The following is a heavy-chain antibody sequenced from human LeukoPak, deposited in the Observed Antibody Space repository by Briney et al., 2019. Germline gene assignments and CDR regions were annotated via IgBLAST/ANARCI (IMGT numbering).Heavy chain of an antibody. J-gene: IGHJ5*02. CDR3: AKDRGDYTDWFDP. Sequence: GGSLRLSCAASGFTFSSYAMSWVRQAPGKGLEWVSAISGSGGSTYYADSVKGRFTISRDNAKNSLYLQMNSLRAEDTAVYYCAKDRGDYTDWFDPWGQGTLVTVSS. D-gene: IGHD4-17*01. CDR2: ISGSGGST. CDR1: GFTFSSYA. V-gene: IGHV3-23*01.